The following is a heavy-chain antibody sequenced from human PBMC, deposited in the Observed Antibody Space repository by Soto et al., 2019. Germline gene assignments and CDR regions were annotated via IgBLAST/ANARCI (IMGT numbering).Heavy chain of an antibody. D-gene: IGHD3-9*01. CDR2: ISGSGVIT. J-gene: IGHJ4*02. Sequence: PXXSLRLSCAASGFTLSSYAMNWVRQAPGKGLEWVSVISGSGVITYYADSVKGRFTISRDNSKNTLYLQMNSLRAEDTALYYCAKDILTGYCPFDCWGQGTLVTVSS. V-gene: IGHV3-23*01. CDR1: GFTLSSYA. CDR3: AKDILTGYCPFDC.